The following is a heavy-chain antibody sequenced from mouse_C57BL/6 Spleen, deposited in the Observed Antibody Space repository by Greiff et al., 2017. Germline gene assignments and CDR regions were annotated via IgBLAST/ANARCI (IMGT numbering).Heavy chain of an antibody. V-gene: IGHV1-31*01. CDR3: ARPKDYDYDWGFAY. D-gene: IGHD2-4*01. CDR2: IYPYNGVS. CDR1: GYSFTGYY. Sequence: VHVKQSGPELVKPGASVKISCKASGYSFTGYYMHWVKQSHGNILDWIGYIYPYNGVSSYNQKFKGKATLTVDKSSSTAYMELRSLTSEDSAVYYCARPKDYDYDWGFAYWGQGTLVTVSA. J-gene: IGHJ3*01.